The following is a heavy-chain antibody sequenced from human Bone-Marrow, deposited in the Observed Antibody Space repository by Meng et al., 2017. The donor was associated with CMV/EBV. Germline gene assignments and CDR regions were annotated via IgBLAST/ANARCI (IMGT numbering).Heavy chain of an antibody. V-gene: IGHV3-11*06. CDR2: ISSSSSYI. Sequence: LSLTCAVYGGSFSGYYWSWIRQPPGKGLEWVSSISSSSSYIYYADSVKGRFTISRDNAKNSLYLQMNSLRAEDTAVYYCARDRARSGESYYDFWSGYYKDYYYYGMDVWGQGTTVTVSS. D-gene: IGHD3-3*01. J-gene: IGHJ6*02. CDR1: GGSFSGYY. CDR3: ARDRARSGESYYDFWSGYYKDYYYYGMDV.